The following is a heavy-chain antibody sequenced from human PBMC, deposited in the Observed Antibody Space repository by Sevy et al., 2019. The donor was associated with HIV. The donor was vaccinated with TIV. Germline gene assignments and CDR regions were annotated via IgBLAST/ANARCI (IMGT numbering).Heavy chain of an antibody. CDR3: AREAYYYDSREANWFAP. D-gene: IGHD3-22*01. J-gene: IGHJ5*02. CDR2: ISRTSTTT. Sequence: GGSLRLSCKASGFTFSTYSMHWVRQAPGNGLEWVSSISRTSTTTYYADSAKGRFPISRDNAKNSLDLQMNSLRDEVTAVYYCAREAYYYDSREANWFAPWGQGTLVTVSS. CDR1: GFTFSTYS. V-gene: IGHV3-48*02.